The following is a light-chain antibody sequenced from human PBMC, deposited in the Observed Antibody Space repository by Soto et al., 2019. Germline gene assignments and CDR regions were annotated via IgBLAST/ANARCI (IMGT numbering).Light chain of an antibody. CDR3: QQGSNWPPGLT. CDR1: QSVSSF. J-gene: IGKJ4*01. CDR2: DAS. V-gene: IGKV3-11*01. Sequence: EIVLTQSPATLSLSPGERATLPCRASQSVSSFLAWYQQKPGQAPRLLIYDASIRATGIPARFSGSGSGTDFTLTISSLEPEDFAVYYCQQGSNWPPGLTFGGGTKVDIK.